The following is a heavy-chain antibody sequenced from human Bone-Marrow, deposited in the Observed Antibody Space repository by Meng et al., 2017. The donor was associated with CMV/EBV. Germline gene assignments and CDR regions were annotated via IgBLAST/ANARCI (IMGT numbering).Heavy chain of an antibody. CDR1: GFTVSSNY. Sequence: GGYLRLSCAAFGFTVSSNYMSWVRQAPGKGLEWVSVIYSGGSTYYADSVKGRFTISRDNSKNTLYLQMNSLRAEDTAVYYCASIPYYDFWSGYGNYYYVMDVWGQGTTVTVYS. V-gene: IGHV3-53*01. CDR2: IYSGGST. CDR3: ASIPYYDFWSGYGNYYYVMDV. J-gene: IGHJ6*02. D-gene: IGHD3-3*01.